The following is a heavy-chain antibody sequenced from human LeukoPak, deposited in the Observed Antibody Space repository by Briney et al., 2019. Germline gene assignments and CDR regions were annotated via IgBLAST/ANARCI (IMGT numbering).Heavy chain of an antibody. CDR1: GGSISNYY. J-gene: IGHJ4*02. CDR3: ARGNYGSGGYYFDY. CDR2: VDYSGST. D-gene: IGHD3-10*01. Sequence: SETLSLTCTVSGGSISNYYWHWIRQPPGKGLEWIGYVDYSGSTNSNSSLKSRVTISVDTSKNQFSLKLSSVTAADTAVYYCARGNYGSGGYYFDYWGQGTLVTVSS. V-gene: IGHV4-59*12.